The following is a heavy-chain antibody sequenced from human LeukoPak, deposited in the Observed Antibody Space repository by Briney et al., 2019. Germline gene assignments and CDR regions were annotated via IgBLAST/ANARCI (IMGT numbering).Heavy chain of an antibody. CDR2: INHSGST. Sequence: SETLSLICAVYGGSFSGYYWSWIRQPPGKGLAWIGEINHSGSTNYNPSLKSRVTISVDTSKNQFSLKLSSVTAADTAVYYCATNFCLYYYGSGSYYTRKNWFDPWGQGTLVTVSS. CDR1: GGSFSGYY. D-gene: IGHD3-10*01. V-gene: IGHV4-34*01. J-gene: IGHJ5*02. CDR3: ATNFCLYYYGSGSYYTRKNWFDP.